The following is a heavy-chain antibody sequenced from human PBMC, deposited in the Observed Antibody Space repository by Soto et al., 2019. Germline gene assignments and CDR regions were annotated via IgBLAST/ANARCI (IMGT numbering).Heavy chain of an antibody. CDR3: AKVSLRPYYLDY. CDR2: ISYDGNNK. V-gene: IGHV3-30*18. CDR1: GFTFSNYA. Sequence: QVQLVDSGGGVVQPGRSLRLSCAASGFTFSNYAMHWVRQAPGKGLEWVALISYDGNNKYYADSVKGRFTISRDNSKNTLYLHMNSLRAEYTAVYYCAKVSLRPYYLDYWGQGTLVTVSS. D-gene: IGHD5-12*01. J-gene: IGHJ4*02.